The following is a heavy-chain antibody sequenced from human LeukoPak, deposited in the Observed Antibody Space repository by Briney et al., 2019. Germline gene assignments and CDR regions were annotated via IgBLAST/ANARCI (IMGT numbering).Heavy chain of an antibody. CDR3: ARDKMSSTATAGLHN. CDR1: GFTISSYS. V-gene: IGHV3-30-3*01. Sequence: GGSLRLSCAASGFTISSYSMHWVRQAPGKGLEWVAVISYDRSNTYYADSVKGRFTISRDNSKNTLYLQMNSLRAEDTAVYYCARDKMSSTATAGLHNWGQGTLVTVST. J-gene: IGHJ4*02. D-gene: IGHD6-13*01. CDR2: ISYDRSNT.